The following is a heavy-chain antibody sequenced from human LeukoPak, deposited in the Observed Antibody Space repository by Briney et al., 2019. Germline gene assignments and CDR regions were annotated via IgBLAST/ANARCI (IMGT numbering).Heavy chain of an antibody. Sequence: PSETLSLTCTVSGVSISSSSYYWGWIRQPPGKGLEWIGTIYYSGSTNYNPSLKSRVTISVDTSKNHFSLKLSSVTATDTAVYYCARRAYGSGYTLFDYWGQGTLVTVSS. D-gene: IGHD5-18*01. CDR2: IYYSGST. CDR1: GVSISSSSYY. J-gene: IGHJ4*02. CDR3: ARRAYGSGYTLFDY. V-gene: IGHV4-39*02.